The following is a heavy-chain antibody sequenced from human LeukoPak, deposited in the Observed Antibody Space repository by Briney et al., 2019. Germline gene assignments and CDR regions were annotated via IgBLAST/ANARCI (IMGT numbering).Heavy chain of an antibody. Sequence: GGSLRLSCAASGFTFSSYSMNWVRQAPGKGLEWVSYINTGSSTMYYADSVKGRFTISRDNAKNSLYLQMNSLRAEDTAVYYCARDTMVRGVLSSIYWGQGTLVTVSS. CDR2: INTGSSTM. D-gene: IGHD3-10*01. CDR1: GFTFSSYS. V-gene: IGHV3-48*04. J-gene: IGHJ4*02. CDR3: ARDTMVRGVLSSIY.